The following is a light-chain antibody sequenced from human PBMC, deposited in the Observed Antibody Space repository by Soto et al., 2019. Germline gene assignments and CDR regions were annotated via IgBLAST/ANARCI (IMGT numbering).Light chain of an antibody. J-gene: IGKJ4*01. CDR1: RHISNY. V-gene: IGKV1D-12*01. Sequence: QMTQSPSSVSASVGDRVTITCRASRHISNYLAWYQQKPGEAPKVLIYGAFTLQTGVASRFSGSGSGTDFILTISSLQPEDFATYYCQQTNSFPLTFGGGTKVEIK. CDR2: GAF. CDR3: QQTNSFPLT.